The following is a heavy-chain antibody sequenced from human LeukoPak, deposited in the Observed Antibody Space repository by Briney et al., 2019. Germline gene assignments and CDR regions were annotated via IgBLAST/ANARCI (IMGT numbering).Heavy chain of an antibody. J-gene: IGHJ4*02. V-gene: IGHV1-8*03. D-gene: IGHD3-10*01. CDR1: GYTFTSYD. CDR3: ARNYYYGSGSPVGY. CDR2: MNPNSGNT. Sequence: ASVTVSCKASGYTFTSYDINWVRQAPGQGLEWMGWMNPNSGNTGYAQKFQGRVTITRNTSISTAYMELSSLRSEDTAVYYCARNYYYGSGSPVGYWGQGTLVTVSS.